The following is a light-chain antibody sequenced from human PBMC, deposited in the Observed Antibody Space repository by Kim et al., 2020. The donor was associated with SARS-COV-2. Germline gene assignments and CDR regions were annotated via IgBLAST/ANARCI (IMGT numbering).Light chain of an antibody. CDR2: DDS. CDR1: NIGSKR. J-gene: IGLJ2*01. Sequence: GKTAGSDGGGNNIGSKRVGGYEQKPGQARGLVVYDDSDRPSGIPERFSGSNSGNTATLTISRVEAGDEADYYCQVWDSSSDHPGVVFGGGTQLTVL. V-gene: IGLV3-21*03. CDR3: QVWDSSSDHPGVV.